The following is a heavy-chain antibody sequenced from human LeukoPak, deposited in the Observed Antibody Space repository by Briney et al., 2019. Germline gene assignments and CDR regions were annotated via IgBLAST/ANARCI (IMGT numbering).Heavy chain of an antibody. CDR1: GGSISSSNW. V-gene: IGHV4-30-4*01. CDR3: ARGGGHCTDGICYDY. Sequence: PSETLSLTCAVSGGSISSSNWWSWIRQPPGKGLEWIGYIYYSGSTYYNPSLKSRVTISVDTSKNQFSLRLSSVTAADTAVYYCARGGGHCTDGICYDYWGQGTLVTVSS. D-gene: IGHD2-8*01. J-gene: IGHJ4*02. CDR2: IYYSGST.